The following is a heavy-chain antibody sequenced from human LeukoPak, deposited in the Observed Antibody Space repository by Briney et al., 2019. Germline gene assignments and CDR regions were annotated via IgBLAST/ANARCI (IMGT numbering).Heavy chain of an antibody. CDR3: ARFYGDYFDN. V-gene: IGHV3-7*01. Sequence: QLGGSLRLSCAASEFTFSIYWMSWVRQAPGKGLEWVANIKQDGSENYYVDSVKGRFTISRDNAKNSLYLQMNSLRTEDTAVYYCARFYGDYFDNWGQGTLVTVSS. J-gene: IGHJ4*02. CDR1: EFTFSIYW. CDR2: IKQDGSEN. D-gene: IGHD4-17*01.